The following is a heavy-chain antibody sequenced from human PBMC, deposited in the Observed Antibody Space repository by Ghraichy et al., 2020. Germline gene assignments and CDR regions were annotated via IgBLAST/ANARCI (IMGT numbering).Heavy chain of an antibody. CDR1: GGTFSSYA. J-gene: IGHJ4*02. CDR3: ARAYPANGDYVNTLLRY. Sequence: SSVKVSCKASGGTFSSYAISWVRQAPGQGLEWMGGIIPIFGTANYAQKFQGRVTITADESTSTAYMELSSLRSEDTAVYYCARAYPANGDYVNTLLRYWGQGTLVTVSS. V-gene: IGHV1-69*13. CDR2: IIPIFGTA. D-gene: IGHD4-17*01.